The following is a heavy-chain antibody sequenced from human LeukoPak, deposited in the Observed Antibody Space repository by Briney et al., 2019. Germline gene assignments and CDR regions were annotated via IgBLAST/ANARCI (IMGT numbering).Heavy chain of an antibody. J-gene: IGHJ3*02. Sequence: GGSLRLSCAASGFTFDDYAMHWVRQAPGKGLEWVSGISWNSGSIGYADSVKGRFTISRDNAKNSLYLQMISLRAEDMALYYCASRSLLGAFDIWGQGTMVTVSS. V-gene: IGHV3-9*03. CDR1: GFTFDDYA. CDR3: ASRSLLGAFDI. CDR2: ISWNSGSI.